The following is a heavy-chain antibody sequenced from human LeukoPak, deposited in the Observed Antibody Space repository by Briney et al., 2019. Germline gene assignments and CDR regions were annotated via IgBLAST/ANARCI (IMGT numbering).Heavy chain of an antibody. V-gene: IGHV3-21*01. CDR2: ISSSSSYI. CDR3: ARGHREAAAGIGY. J-gene: IGHJ4*02. CDR1: GFTFSSYS. D-gene: IGHD6-13*01. Sequence: PGGSLRLSCAASGFTFSSYSMNWVRQAPGKGLEWVSSISSSSSYIYYADSVKGRFTISRDNAKNSLYLQMNSLRAEDTAVYYCARGHREAAAGIGYWGQGTLVTVSS.